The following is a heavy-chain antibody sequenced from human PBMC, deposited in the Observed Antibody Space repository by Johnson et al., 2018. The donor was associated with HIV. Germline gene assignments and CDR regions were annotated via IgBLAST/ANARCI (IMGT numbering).Heavy chain of an antibody. J-gene: IGHJ3*02. CDR1: GFTFSSYA. CDR3: AKDHDSVLGYYYDSSGDSERDAFDI. D-gene: IGHD3-22*01. V-gene: IGHV3-30-3*01. Sequence: QVQLVESGGGVVQPGRSLRLSCAASGFTFSSYAMHWVRQAPGKGLEWVAVISYDGSNKYYADSVQGRFTLSRASSTNTLYLQMNSLRAEDTAVYYCAKDHDSVLGYYYDSSGDSERDAFDIWGQGTMVTVSS. CDR2: ISYDGSNK.